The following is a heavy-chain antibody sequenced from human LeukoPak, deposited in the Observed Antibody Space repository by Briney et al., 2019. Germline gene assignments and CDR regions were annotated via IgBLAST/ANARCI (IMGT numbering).Heavy chain of an antibody. D-gene: IGHD3-16*01. CDR2: ISHDGGAK. CDR1: GFTFSTYG. Sequence: GRSLRLSCAASGFTFSTYGMHWIRQAPDKGLEWVAMISHDGGAKYYGDSVKGRLTISRDNSDNTLYLQMNSLRVEDTAVYYCARDWGSSGWYNWFDPWGQGILVTVSS. J-gene: IGHJ5*02. CDR3: ARDWGSSGWYNWFDP. V-gene: IGHV3-30*03.